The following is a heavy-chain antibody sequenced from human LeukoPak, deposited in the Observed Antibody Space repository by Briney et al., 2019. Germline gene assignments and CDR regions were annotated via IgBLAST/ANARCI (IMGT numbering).Heavy chain of an antibody. J-gene: IGHJ4*02. CDR2: IKSKTDGGTT. CDR1: GFTFSNAW. V-gene: IGHV3-15*01. Sequence: PGGSLRLSCAASGFTFSNAWMSWVRQAPGKGLEWVGRIKSKTDGGTTDYAAPVKGRFTISRDDSKNTLYLQMNSLKTEDTAVYYCTTIEYSYGYSFDYWGQGTLVTVSS. D-gene: IGHD5-18*01. CDR3: TTIEYSYGYSFDY.